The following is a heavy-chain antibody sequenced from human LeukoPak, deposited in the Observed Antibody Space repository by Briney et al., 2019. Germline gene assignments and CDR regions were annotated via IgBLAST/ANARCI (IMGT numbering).Heavy chain of an antibody. CDR3: VKRISDFGMDY. V-gene: IGHV3-64D*06. Sequence: GGSLRLSCSASGXTFSTYAMHWVRQAPGKGLEYVSAISSDGGGTYYADSVKGRFTISRDNSKNTLYLQMSSLRAEDTAIYYCVKRISDFGMDYWGQGTLVTVSS. CDR2: ISSDGGGT. CDR1: GXTFSTYA. D-gene: IGHD4-17*01. J-gene: IGHJ4*02.